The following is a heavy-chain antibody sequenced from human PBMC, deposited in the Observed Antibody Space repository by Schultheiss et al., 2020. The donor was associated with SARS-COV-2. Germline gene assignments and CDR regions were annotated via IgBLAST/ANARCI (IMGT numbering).Heavy chain of an antibody. CDR2: IYYSGST. V-gene: IGHV4-59*01. CDR1: GGSISSYY. Sequence: SETLSLTCTVSGGSISSYYWSWIRQPPGKGLEWIGYIYYSGSTNYNPSLKSRVTISVDTSKNQFSLKLSSVTAADTAVYYCARDDIVVVPAPIPTYYYGMDVWGQGTTVTVSS. D-gene: IGHD2-2*02. CDR3: ARDDIVVVPAPIPTYYYGMDV. J-gene: IGHJ6*02.